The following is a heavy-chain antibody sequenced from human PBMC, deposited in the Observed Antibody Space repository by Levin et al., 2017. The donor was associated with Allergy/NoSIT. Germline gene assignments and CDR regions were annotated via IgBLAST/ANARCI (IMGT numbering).Heavy chain of an antibody. J-gene: IGHJ4*02. D-gene: IGHD2-2*01. CDR2: INPSGGST. V-gene: IGHV1-46*01. CDR1: GYTFTSYY. CDR3: ARTPGDIVVVPAYFDY. Sequence: ASVKVSCKASGYTFTSYYMHWVRQAPGQGLEWMGIINPSGGSTSYAQKFQGRVTMTRDTSTSTVYMELSSLRSEDTAVYYCARTPGDIVVVPAYFDYWGQGTLVTVSS.